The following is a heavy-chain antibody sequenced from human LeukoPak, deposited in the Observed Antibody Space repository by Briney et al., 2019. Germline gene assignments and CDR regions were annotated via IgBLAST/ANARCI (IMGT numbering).Heavy chain of an antibody. CDR1: GYTFTGYY. CDR3: ARDTEMATINDY. CDR2: LNPNSGGT. Sequence: ASVKVSCKASGYTFTGYYMHWVRQAPGQGLEWMGWLNPNSGGTNYAQKFQGRVTMTRDTSISTAYMELSRLRPDDTAVYYCARDTEMATINDYWGQGTLVTVSS. J-gene: IGHJ4*02. D-gene: IGHD5-24*01. V-gene: IGHV1-2*02.